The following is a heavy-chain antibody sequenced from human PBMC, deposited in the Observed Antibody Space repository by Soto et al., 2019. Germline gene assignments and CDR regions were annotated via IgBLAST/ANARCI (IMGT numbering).Heavy chain of an antibody. CDR1: GFTVSSKY. V-gene: IGHV3-66*01. D-gene: IGHD3-3*01. CDR3: VWSGTNWLGP. J-gene: IGHJ5*02. CDR2: IQRGGSI. Sequence: GGSLRLSCAASGFTVSSKYMSWVRQAPGKGLEWVAVIQRGGSIYYADSVKGRFAISRDSSKNTLYLQMNSLRAEDTAVYYCVWSGTNWLGPWGQGTLVTVSS.